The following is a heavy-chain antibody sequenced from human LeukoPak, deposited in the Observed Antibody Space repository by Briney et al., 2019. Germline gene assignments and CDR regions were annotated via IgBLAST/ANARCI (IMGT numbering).Heavy chain of an antibody. V-gene: IGHV3-73*01. CDR2: IRSKANSYAT. J-gene: IGHJ4*02. CDR1: GFIFSGSA. Sequence: GGSLRLSCAASGFIFSGSAIHWVRQASGKGLEWVGRIRSKANSYATAYAASVKGRFTISRDDSKNMAYVQMNSLKTEDTAVYYCTRRSSDDSSGYYLYWGQGILVTVSS. D-gene: IGHD3-22*01. CDR3: TRRSSDDSSGYYLY.